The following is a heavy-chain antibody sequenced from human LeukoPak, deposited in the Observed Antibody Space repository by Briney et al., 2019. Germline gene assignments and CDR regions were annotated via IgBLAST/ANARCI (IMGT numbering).Heavy chain of an antibody. J-gene: IGHJ6*03. V-gene: IGHV3-48*03. CDR1: GFTFSSYE. CDR3: ARRGLLWFKNYYYYMDV. D-gene: IGHD3-10*01. Sequence: PGGSLRLSCAASGFTFSSYEMNWVRQAPGKGLEWVSYISSSGSTIYYADSVKGRFTISRDNAKNSLYLQMNSLRAEDTAVYYCARRGLLWFKNYYYYMDVWGKGTTVTVSS. CDR2: ISSSGSTI.